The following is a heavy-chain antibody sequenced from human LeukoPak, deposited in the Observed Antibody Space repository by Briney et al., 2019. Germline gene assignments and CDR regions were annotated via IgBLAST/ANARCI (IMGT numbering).Heavy chain of an antibody. V-gene: IGHV3-30*01. D-gene: IGHD3-10*01. CDR3: ARDSTYYYDSGSSGPHYFDN. Sequence: GGSLRLSCAASGFTFSSYAMHWVRQAPGKGLEWVSIISSGGVYEYYADSVKGRFTISRDNSKNTLYLQLNSLRTEDTAVYYCARDSTYYYDSGSSGPHYFDNWGQGTLVTVSS. CDR2: ISSGGVYE. J-gene: IGHJ4*02. CDR1: GFTFSSYA.